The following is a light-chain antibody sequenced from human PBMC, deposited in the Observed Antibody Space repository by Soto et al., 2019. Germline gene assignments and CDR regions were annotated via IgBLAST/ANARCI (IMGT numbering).Light chain of an antibody. J-gene: IGKJ5*01. V-gene: IGKV1-39*01. Sequence: DIQMTQAPSSRSASVVDRVTITFRASQNIINYLNWYQQKPGKAPQLLIYVASRLESGVPSRFSGSGSGTDFTLTISSLQPEDFATYYCQQSYNAPIPVGQGTR. CDR3: QQSYNAPIP. CDR2: VAS. CDR1: QNIINY.